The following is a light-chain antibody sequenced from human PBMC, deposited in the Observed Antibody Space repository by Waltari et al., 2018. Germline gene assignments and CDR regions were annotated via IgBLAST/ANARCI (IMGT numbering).Light chain of an antibody. CDR2: TAS. Sequence: EIVLTQSPGTLSLSPGEGATLSCGASESVPDNYLAWYQQKPGPAPRLLFYTASSRAPGIPDRFSGSGSGTDFTLTITRLEPEDFAVYYCQQFGRSPITFGQGTRLDIK. J-gene: IGKJ5*01. CDR3: QQFGRSPIT. CDR1: ESVPDNY. V-gene: IGKV3-20*01.